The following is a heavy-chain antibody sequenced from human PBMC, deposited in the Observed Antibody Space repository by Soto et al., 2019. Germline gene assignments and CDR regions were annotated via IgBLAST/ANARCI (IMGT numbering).Heavy chain of an antibody. Sequence: QVQLVQSGAEVKKPGSSVKVSCKASGGTFSSYAISWVRQAPGQGLEWMGGIIPIFGTANYAQKFQGRVTITADESTSTAYMELSSLRSEDTAVYYCARHDYYDSSGYYRDHYFDYWGQGTLVTVSS. J-gene: IGHJ4*02. CDR2: IIPIFGTA. CDR1: GGTFSSYA. D-gene: IGHD3-22*01. V-gene: IGHV1-69*01. CDR3: ARHDYYDSSGYYRDHYFDY.